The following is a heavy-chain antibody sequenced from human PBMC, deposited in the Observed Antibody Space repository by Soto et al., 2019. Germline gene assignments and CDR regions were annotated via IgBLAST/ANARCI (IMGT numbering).Heavy chain of an antibody. CDR3: ARDMGYCSSTSCPLFDY. CDR1: GGTFSSYA. D-gene: IGHD2-2*01. Sequence: QVQLVQSGAEVKKPGSSVKVSCKASGGTFSSYAISWVRQAPGQGLEWMGGIIPIFGTANYAQKFQGRVTITADKSTSTAYMELSSLRSEDTAVYYCARDMGYCSSTSCPLFDYWGQGTLVTVSS. CDR2: IIPIFGTA. J-gene: IGHJ4*02. V-gene: IGHV1-69*06.